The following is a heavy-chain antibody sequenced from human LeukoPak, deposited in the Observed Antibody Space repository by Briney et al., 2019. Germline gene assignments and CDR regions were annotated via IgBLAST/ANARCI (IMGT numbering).Heavy chain of an antibody. V-gene: IGHV5-51*01. J-gene: IGHJ4*02. D-gene: IGHD6-6*01. CDR1: GFSFSSYW. Sequence: GESLKISCKGSGFSFSSYWIGWVRQMPGKGLEWMGIIYPDDSDTRYSPSFQGQVTISADKSINTAYLQWSLKASDTAMYFCARRKGDSSSPVDYWGQGTLVTVSS. CDR2: IYPDDSDT. CDR3: ARRKGDSSSPVDY.